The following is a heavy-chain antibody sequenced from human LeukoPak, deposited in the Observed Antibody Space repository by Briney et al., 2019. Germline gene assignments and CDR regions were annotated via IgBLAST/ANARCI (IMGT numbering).Heavy chain of an antibody. CDR3: AKSRLAAAGWFDP. CDR2: ISYDGSNK. Sequence: GGSLRLSRAASEFSFGSNYMTWVRQAPGKGLEWVAVISYDGSNKYYADFVKGRFTISRDNSKNTLYLQMNSLGAEDTAVYYCAKSRLAAAGWFDPWGQGTLVTVSS. D-gene: IGHD6-13*01. J-gene: IGHJ5*02. CDR1: EFSFGSNY. V-gene: IGHV3-30*18.